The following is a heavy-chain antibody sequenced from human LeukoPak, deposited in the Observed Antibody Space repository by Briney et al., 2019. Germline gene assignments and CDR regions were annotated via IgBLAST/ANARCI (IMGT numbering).Heavy chain of an antibody. CDR3: ARGRDILTGYYPLGGMDV. V-gene: IGHV1-18*01. Sequence: ASVKVSCKASGYTFTSYGISWVRQAPGQGLEWMGWISAYNGNTNYAQKLQGRVTMTTDTSTSTAYMELRGLRSDDTAVYYCARGRDILTGYYPLGGMDVWGQGTTVTVSS. D-gene: IGHD3-9*01. CDR2: ISAYNGNT. CDR1: GYTFTSYG. J-gene: IGHJ6*02.